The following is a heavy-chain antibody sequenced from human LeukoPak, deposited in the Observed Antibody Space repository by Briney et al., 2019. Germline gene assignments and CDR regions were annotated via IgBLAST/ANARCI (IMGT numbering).Heavy chain of an antibody. CDR3: ARARYSSSWYFDY. Sequence: SETLSLTCTVSGGSISSGGYYWSWVRQPPGKGLEWIGYIYYSGSTNYNPSLKSRVTISVDTSKNQFSLKLSSVTAADTAVYYCARARYSSSWYFDYWGQGTLVTVSS. V-gene: IGHV4-61*08. CDR1: GGSISSGGYY. D-gene: IGHD6-13*01. CDR2: IYYSGST. J-gene: IGHJ4*02.